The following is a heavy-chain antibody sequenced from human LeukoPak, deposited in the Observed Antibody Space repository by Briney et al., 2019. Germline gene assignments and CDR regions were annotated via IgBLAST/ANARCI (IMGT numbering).Heavy chain of an antibody. CDR2: ISGSGGST. CDR3: AKAGGIVATLPTFDY. D-gene: IGHD5-12*01. V-gene: IGHV3-23*01. J-gene: IGHJ4*02. CDR1: GFTFGDYG. Sequence: GGSLRLSCTASGFTFGDYGMSWVRQAPGKGLEWVSAISGSGGSTYYADSVKGRFTISRDNSKNTLYLQMNSLRAEDTAVYYCAKAGGIVATLPTFDYWGQGTLVTVSS.